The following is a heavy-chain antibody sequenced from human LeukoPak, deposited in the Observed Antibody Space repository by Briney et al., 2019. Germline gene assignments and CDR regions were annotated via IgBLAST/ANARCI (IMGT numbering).Heavy chain of an antibody. CDR1: GYTFTSYY. CDR2: INPSGGST. Sequence: ASVKVSCKASGYTFTSYYMHWVRQAPGQGLEWMGIINPSGGSTSYAQKFQGRVTMTRDTSTSTVYMELSSLRSEDTAVYYCARSCSSTSCYYGMDVWGKGTTVTVSS. CDR3: ARSCSSTSCYYGMDV. V-gene: IGHV1-46*01. D-gene: IGHD2-2*01. J-gene: IGHJ6*04.